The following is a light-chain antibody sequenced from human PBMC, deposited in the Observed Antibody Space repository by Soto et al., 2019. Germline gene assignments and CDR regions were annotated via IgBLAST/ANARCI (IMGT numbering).Light chain of an antibody. V-gene: IGKV3-15*01. CDR3: QHYNNWPIT. CDR1: QSVSSN. CDR2: GAS. Sequence: IVMTQSPATLSVSPGERATLSCRASQSVSSNLAWYQQKPDQAPRLLIYGASTRATGIPARFSGSGSGTEFTLTISSLQAADFAVYHCQHYNNWPITFGQGTRLEIK. J-gene: IGKJ5*01.